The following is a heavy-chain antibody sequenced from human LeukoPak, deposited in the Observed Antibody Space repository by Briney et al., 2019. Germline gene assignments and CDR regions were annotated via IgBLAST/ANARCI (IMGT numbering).Heavy chain of an antibody. J-gene: IGHJ4*02. CDR3: ARDRGIAADY. D-gene: IGHD6-13*01. Sequence: SETLSLTCAVYGGSFSGYYWSWIRQPPGKGLEWIGEINHSGSTSYNPSLKSRVTISVDTSKDQFSLKLSSVTAADTAVYYCARDRGIAADYWGQGTLVTVSS. CDR1: GGSFSGYY. CDR2: INHSGST. V-gene: IGHV4-34*01.